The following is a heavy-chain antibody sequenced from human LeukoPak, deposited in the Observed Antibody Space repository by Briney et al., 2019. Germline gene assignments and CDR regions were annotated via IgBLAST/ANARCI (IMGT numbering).Heavy chain of an antibody. CDR2: IYYSGGT. CDR1: GGSVSSASYY. V-gene: IGHV4-61*01. D-gene: IGHD5-18*01. Sequence: PSETLSLTCTVSGGSVSSASYYWSWIRQPPGKGLEWIGFIYYSGGTNYNPSLKSRVTISVDTSKNQFSLKLSSVTAADTAVYYCARGPHIQLWSAFDYWGQGTLVTVSS. J-gene: IGHJ4*02. CDR3: ARGPHIQLWSAFDY.